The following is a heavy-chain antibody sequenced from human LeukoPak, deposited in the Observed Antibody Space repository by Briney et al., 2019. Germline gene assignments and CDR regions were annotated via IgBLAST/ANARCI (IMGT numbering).Heavy chain of an antibody. V-gene: IGHV4-34*01. J-gene: IGHJ4*02. CDR2: INHSGST. CDR1: GGSFRGYY. CDR3: ARALYNWNDYYDY. Sequence: PSETLSLTCAVYGGSFRGYYWSWIRQPPGKGLEWIGEINHSGSTNYNPSLKSRVTISVDTSKNQFSLKLSSVTAADTAVYYCARALYNWNDYYDYWGQGTLVTVSS. D-gene: IGHD1-20*01.